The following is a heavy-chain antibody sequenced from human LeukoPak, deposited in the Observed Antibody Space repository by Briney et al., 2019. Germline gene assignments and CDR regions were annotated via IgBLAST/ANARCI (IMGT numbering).Heavy chain of an antibody. D-gene: IGHD3-22*01. CDR1: GGSFSGYY. J-gene: IGHJ5*02. CDR3: ARARYYDSSGYPRGNWFDP. Sequence: SETLSLTCAVYGGSFSGYYWSWIRQPPGKGLEWIGEINHSGSTNYNPSLKSRVTISVDTSKNQFSLKLGSVTAADTAAYYCARARYYDSSGYPRGNWFDPWGQGTLVTVSS. V-gene: IGHV4-34*01. CDR2: INHSGST.